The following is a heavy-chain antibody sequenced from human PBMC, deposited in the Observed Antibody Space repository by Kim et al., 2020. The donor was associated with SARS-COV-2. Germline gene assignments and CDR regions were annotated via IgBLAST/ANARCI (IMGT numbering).Heavy chain of an antibody. D-gene: IGHD6-19*01. CDR2: IYADGST. CDR3: ARDRWEYRSGWYDNYYGMDV. J-gene: IGHJ6*02. CDR1: EFTVSTNY. V-gene: IGHV3-53*01. Sequence: GGSLRLSCVASEFTVSTNYMSWVRQAPGKGLQWVSTIYADGSTYYADSVKGRITISRDNSKNTLHLQMNFVRAEDTAVYYCARDRWEYRSGWYDNYYGMDVWGQGTTVTVSS.